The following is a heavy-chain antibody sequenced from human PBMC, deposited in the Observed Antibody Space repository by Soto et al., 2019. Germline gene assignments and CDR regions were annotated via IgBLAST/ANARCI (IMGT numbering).Heavy chain of an antibody. CDR1: GFTFSSYV. D-gene: IGHD5-18*01. CDR3: AKDQGYSYAAGY. Sequence: PGGSLRLSCAASGFTFSSYVMHWVRQAPGKGLEWVAVISYDGSNKYYADSVKGRFTISRDNSKNTLYLQMNSLRAEDTAVYYCAKDQGYSYAAGYWGQGTLVTVSS. J-gene: IGHJ4*02. CDR2: ISYDGSNK. V-gene: IGHV3-30*18.